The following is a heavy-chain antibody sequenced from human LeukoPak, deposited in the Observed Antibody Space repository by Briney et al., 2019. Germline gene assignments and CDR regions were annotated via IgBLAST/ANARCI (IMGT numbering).Heavy chain of an antibody. J-gene: IGHJ4*02. CDR3: ARDASSSWAIDY. V-gene: IGHV3-21*01. D-gene: IGHD6-13*01. CDR2: ISSSSSYI. CDR1: EFIFSGYW. Sequence: GGSLRLSCAASEFIFSGYWMNWVRQAPGKGLEWVSSISSSSSYIYYADSVKGRFTISRDNAKNSLYLQMNSLRAEDTAVYYCARDASSSWAIDYWGQGTLVTVSS.